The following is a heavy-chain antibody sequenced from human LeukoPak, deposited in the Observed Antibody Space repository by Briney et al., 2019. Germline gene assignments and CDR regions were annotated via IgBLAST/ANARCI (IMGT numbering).Heavy chain of an antibody. CDR1: GFTFSSYN. D-gene: IGHD2-15*01. Sequence: GGSLRLSCAASGFTFSSYNMNWVRQAPGKGLEWVSSISSSSSYIYYADSVKGRFTISRDNAKNSLYLQMNSLRAEDTAVYYCAMTPEPYYMDVWGKGTTVTISS. CDR3: AMTPEPYYMDV. CDR2: ISSSSSYI. J-gene: IGHJ6*03. V-gene: IGHV3-21*01.